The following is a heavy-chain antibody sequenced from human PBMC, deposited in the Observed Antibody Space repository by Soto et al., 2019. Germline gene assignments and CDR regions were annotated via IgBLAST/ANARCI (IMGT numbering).Heavy chain of an antibody. Sequence: PGGSLRLSCAASGFTFSSYAMSWVRQAPGKGLEWVSAITDSGGSTYHADSVKGHFTISRDNSKSTLYLQMNSLRAEDTAVYYCAKGSASSRPYYFDYWGQGTLVTVSS. CDR3: AKGSASSRPYYFDY. D-gene: IGHD6-6*01. J-gene: IGHJ4*02. CDR2: ITDSGGST. CDR1: GFTFSSYA. V-gene: IGHV3-23*01.